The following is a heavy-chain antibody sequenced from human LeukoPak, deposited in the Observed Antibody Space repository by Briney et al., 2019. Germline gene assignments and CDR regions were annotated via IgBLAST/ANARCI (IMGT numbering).Heavy chain of an antibody. CDR2: IYYSGST. D-gene: IGHD3-22*01. CDR3: ARDRHYYDSSGYYYYFDY. J-gene: IGHJ4*02. CDR1: GGSISRYY. V-gene: IGHV4-59*01. Sequence: PSETLSLTCTVSGGSISRYYWSWIRQPPGKGLEWIGYIYYSGSTNYNPSLKSRVTISVDTSKNQFSLKLSSVTAADTAVYYCARDRHYYDSSGYYYYFDYWGQGTLVTVSS.